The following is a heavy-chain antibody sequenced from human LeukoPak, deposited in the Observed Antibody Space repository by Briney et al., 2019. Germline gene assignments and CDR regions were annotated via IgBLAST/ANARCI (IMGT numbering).Heavy chain of an antibody. CDR3: ARAGYCSSTSCYATTTSWFDP. V-gene: IGHV3-74*01. CDR1: GFTFGSYW. CDR2: INSDGSNT. Sequence: GGSLTLSCAPSGFTFGSYWMHWVRQAPGKGLVWVSRINSDGSNTSYADSGKGRFTISGDNAKSTLYLQMNSLRAEDTAVYYCARAGYCSSTSCYATTTSWFDPWGQGTLVTVSS. J-gene: IGHJ5*02. D-gene: IGHD2-2*01.